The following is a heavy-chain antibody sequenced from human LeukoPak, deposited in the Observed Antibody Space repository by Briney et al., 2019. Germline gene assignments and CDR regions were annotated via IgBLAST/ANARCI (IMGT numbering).Heavy chain of an antibody. CDR2: IYYSGST. Sequence: SETLSLTCAVYGGSFSGYYWSWIRQPPGKGLEWIGYIYYSGSTNYNPSLKSRVTISVDTSKNQFSLKLSSVTAADTAVYYCASVGSSGWDYYFDYWGQGTLVTVSS. D-gene: IGHD6-19*01. V-gene: IGHV4-59*01. J-gene: IGHJ4*02. CDR1: GGSFSGYY. CDR3: ASVGSSGWDYYFDY.